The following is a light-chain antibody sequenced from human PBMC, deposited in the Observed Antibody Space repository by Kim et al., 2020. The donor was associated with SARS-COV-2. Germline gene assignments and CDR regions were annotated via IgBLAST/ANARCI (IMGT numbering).Light chain of an antibody. CDR1: QGISNH. J-gene: IGKJ1*01. CDR2: DAS. V-gene: IGKV1-27*01. CDR3: QKYDSAPWT. Sequence: DIQMTQSPSSLSASVGDGVTITCRASQGISNHLAWYQQKPGKVPQVLIYDASALQSGVPSRFSGSRSGTDFTLTISSLQPEDVATYYCQKYDSAPWTFGQGTKVGIK.